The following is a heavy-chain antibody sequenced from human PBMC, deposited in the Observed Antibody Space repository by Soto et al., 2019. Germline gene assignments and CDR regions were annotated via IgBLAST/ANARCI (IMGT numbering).Heavy chain of an antibody. V-gene: IGHV1-18*01. D-gene: IGHD3-22*01. Sequence: ASVKVSCKASGYTFTSYGISWVRQAPGQGLEWMGWISAYNGNTNYAQKLQGRVTITADESTSTAYMELSSLRSEDTAVYYCARLMSFYYYDSSGPGAFDIWGQGTMVTVSS. CDR3: ARLMSFYYYDSSGPGAFDI. CDR2: ISAYNGNT. CDR1: GYTFTSYG. J-gene: IGHJ3*02.